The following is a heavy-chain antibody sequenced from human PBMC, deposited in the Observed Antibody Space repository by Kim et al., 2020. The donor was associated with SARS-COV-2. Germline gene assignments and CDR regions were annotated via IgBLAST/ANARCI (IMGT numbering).Heavy chain of an antibody. V-gene: IGHV3-23*01. Sequence: YYADSVTGRFIISRDKSKNTLYLQMNSVRAEDTAVYFCAKGGVGWYYVDYCGQGTLVTVSS. D-gene: IGHD6-19*01. J-gene: IGHJ4*02. CDR3: AKGGVGWYYVDY.